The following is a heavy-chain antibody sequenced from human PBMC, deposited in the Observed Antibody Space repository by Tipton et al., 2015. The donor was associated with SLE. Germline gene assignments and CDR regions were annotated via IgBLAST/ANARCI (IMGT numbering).Heavy chain of an antibody. Sequence: RSLRLSCATSGFIFSDYAMHWVRQAPSRGPEWVASLWHDGSHRDYADFVGGRFTVSRDNSKKTVYLEMNGLREEDTAVYYCAKGDYSSSPGAYWGHGSRVTVSS. J-gene: IGHJ4*01. CDR1: GFIFSDYA. CDR3: AKGDYSSSPGAY. CDR2: LWHDGSHR. V-gene: IGHV3-33*06. D-gene: IGHD6-6*01.